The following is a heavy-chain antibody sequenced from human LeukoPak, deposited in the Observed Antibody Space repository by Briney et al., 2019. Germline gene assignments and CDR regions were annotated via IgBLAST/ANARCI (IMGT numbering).Heavy chain of an antibody. J-gene: IGHJ6*03. D-gene: IGHD1-26*01. CDR3: ARSVPHGIVFRPDYYYCYMDV. CDR2: IHYKRST. V-gene: IGHV4-59*01. Sequence: KPSETLSLTCSVPVPYINFYFWTSIRQTPAKGLEWIGHIHYKRSTNYNPSFKSRVTISLDTSKNQFSLKLNSVTAADTAVYFCARSVPHGIVFRPDYYYCYMDVWGNGTPVTVSS. CDR1: VPYINFYF.